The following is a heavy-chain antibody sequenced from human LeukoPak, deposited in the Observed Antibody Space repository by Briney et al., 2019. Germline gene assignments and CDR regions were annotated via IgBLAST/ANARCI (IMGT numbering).Heavy chain of an antibody. CDR3: AREPNNWNGNDAFDI. D-gene: IGHD1-1*01. J-gene: IGHJ3*02. Sequence: PSETLSLTCTVSGGSISSYYWSWIRQPPGKGLEWIGYIYYSGSINYNPSLKSRVIISVDKSKNQFSLKLTSVTAADTAVYYCAREPNNWNGNDAFDIWGQGTMVTVSS. CDR1: GGSISSYY. CDR2: IYYSGSI. V-gene: IGHV4-59*01.